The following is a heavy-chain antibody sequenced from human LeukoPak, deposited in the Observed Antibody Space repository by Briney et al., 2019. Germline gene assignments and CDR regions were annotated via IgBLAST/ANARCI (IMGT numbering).Heavy chain of an antibody. D-gene: IGHD2-21*02. V-gene: IGHV1-69*13. CDR1: GGTFSSYA. Sequence: ASVKVSCKASGGTFSSYAISWVRQAPGQGLEWMGGIIPIFGTANYAQKFQGRVTITADESTSTAYMELSSLRSEDTAVYYCAPSYEDCGGDCYSGTNLPRWGQGTLVTVSS. CDR2: IIPIFGTA. CDR3: APSYEDCGGDCYSGTNLPR. J-gene: IGHJ4*02.